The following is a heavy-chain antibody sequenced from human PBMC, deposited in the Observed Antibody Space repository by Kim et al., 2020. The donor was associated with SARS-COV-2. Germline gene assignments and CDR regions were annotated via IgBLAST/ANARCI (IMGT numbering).Heavy chain of an antibody. CDR3: ATRGDSWSGYYWNYFYGMDV. CDR2: INTNTGNP. Sequence: ASMKVSCKASGYSFPTFSIVWVRQAPGQGLEWMGWINTNTGNPTYAQDFTGRFVFSLDTSANTAYLEISSLKVEDTAVYYCATRGDSWSGYYWNYFYGMDVWGQGTTVTVSS. V-gene: IGHV7-4-1*02. CDR1: GYSFPTFS. J-gene: IGHJ6*02. D-gene: IGHD3-3*01.